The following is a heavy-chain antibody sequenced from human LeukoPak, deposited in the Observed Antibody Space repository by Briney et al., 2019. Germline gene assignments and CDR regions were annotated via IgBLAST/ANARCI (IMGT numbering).Heavy chain of an antibody. CDR1: GFTFSSYG. Sequence: GGSLRLSCAASGFTFSSYGMHWVRQAPGKGLEWVAVISYDGGNKYYADSVKGRFTISRDNSKNTLYLQMNSLRAEDTAVYYCAKDLLGGGSYWGQGTLVTVSS. J-gene: IGHJ4*02. V-gene: IGHV3-30*18. CDR2: ISYDGGNK. CDR3: AKDLLGGGSY. D-gene: IGHD3-16*01.